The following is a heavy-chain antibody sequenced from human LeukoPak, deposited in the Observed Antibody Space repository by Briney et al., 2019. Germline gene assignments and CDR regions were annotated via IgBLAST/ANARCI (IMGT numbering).Heavy chain of an antibody. D-gene: IGHD2-2*01. CDR1: GFTFSNYW. V-gene: IGHV3-7*01. CDR2: IKQDGSEK. CDR3: ARGHRSRVPAAISWDY. J-gene: IGHJ4*02. Sequence: PGGSLRLSCAASGFTFSNYWMSWVRQAPGKGLEWVANIKQDGSEKYYVDSVKGRFTISRDNAKNSLYLQMNSLRAEDTAVYYCARGHRSRVPAAISWDYWGQGTLVTVSS.